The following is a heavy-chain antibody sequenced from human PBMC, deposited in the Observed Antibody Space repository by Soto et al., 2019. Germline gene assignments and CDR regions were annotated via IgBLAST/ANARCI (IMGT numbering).Heavy chain of an antibody. V-gene: IGHV4-30-4*01. CDR2: IYYSGST. CDR3: ARGSYYYDSSGLNWFDP. Sequence: SETLSLTCTVSGGSISSGDYYWSWIRQPPGKGLEWIGYIYYSGSTYYNPSLKSRVTISVDTSKNQFSLKLSSVTAADTAVYYCARGSYYYDSSGLNWFDPWGQGTLVTVSS. J-gene: IGHJ5*02. D-gene: IGHD3-22*01. CDR1: GGSISSGDYY.